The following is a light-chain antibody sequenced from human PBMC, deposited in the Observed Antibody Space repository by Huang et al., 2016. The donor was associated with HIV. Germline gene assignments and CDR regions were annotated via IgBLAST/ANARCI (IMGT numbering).Light chain of an antibody. Sequence: DIQMTQSPPSLSASVGDRVTFTCRANQNITKSLNWYQQKPGKAPKLLIYTASTLERGVPSRFSGSGSLSRFTLNIVNLQPEYFATYYCQQSFSVPRTFG. CDR1: QNITKS. J-gene: IGKJ1*01. CDR3: QQSFSVPRT. V-gene: IGKV1-39*01. CDR2: TAS.